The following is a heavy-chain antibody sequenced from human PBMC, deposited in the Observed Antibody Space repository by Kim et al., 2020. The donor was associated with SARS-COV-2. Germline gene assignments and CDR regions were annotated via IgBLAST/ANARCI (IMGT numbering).Heavy chain of an antibody. V-gene: IGHV1-58*01. J-gene: IGHJ4*02. Sequence: ARKFQERVTISRDMSTNTAYLDLRSLRSEDTAVYYCAAAIITMIRGLLDYWGQGSLVTVSS. CDR3: AAAIITMIRGLLDY. D-gene: IGHD3-10*01.